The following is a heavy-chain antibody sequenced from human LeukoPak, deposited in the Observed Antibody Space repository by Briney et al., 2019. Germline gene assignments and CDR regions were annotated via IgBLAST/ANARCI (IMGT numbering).Heavy chain of an antibody. CDR1: GGSFSGFY. D-gene: IGHD5-24*01. J-gene: IGHJ4*02. V-gene: IGHV4-34*01. CDR2: INHSGST. Sequence: SETLSLTCAVFGGSFSGFYWSWVRQSPGKGLEWIGEINHSGSTNYNPSLKSRVTISVDTSKNQFSLKLTSVTAADTAVYYCARGYGYNSEYWGQGTLVTVSP. CDR3: ARGYGYNSEY.